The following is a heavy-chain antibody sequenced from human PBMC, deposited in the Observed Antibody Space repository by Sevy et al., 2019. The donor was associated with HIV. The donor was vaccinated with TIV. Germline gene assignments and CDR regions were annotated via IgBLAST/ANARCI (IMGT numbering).Heavy chain of an antibody. CDR3: ARGRRLGYCSGGSCYSDSNYYYGMDV. CDR2: IIPIFGTA. J-gene: IGHJ6*02. V-gene: IGHV1-69*13. D-gene: IGHD2-15*01. CDR1: GGTFSSYA. Sequence: ASVKVSCKASGGTFSSYAISWVRQAPGQGLEWMGGIIPIFGTANYAQKFQGRVTITGDESTSTAYMELSSLRSEDTAVYYCARGRRLGYCSGGSCYSDSNYYYGMDVWGQGTTVTVSS.